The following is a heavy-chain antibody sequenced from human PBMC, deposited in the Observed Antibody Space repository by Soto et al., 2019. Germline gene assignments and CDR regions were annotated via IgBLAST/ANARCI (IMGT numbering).Heavy chain of an antibody. CDR1: GFTFSDYA. Sequence: QVQLVESGGGVVQPGRSLRLSCAASGFTFSDYALHWVRQAPGKGLEWVAVISYDGSNKYYADSVKGRFTVSRDNSKKPPFLQMDRLGAEGKAWFLCCRGGFHSSSPYFGEWGPGNLVNVSS. D-gene: IGHD3-16*01. J-gene: IGHJ4*02. CDR3: CRGGFHSSSPYFGE. V-gene: IGHV3-30-3*01. CDR2: ISYDGSNK.